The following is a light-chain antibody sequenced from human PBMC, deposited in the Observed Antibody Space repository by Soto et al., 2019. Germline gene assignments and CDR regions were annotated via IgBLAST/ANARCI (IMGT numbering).Light chain of an antibody. CDR2: VNS. Sequence: QSVLTQPPSVSGAPGQRVTISCTGSXSNIGAGYGVHWYQQLPGTAPKLLIYVNSNRPSGVPDRFSGSKSGTSASLAITGLRAEDEADYYCQSYDSSLSGWVFGGGTKVTVL. CDR3: QSYDSSLSGWV. J-gene: IGLJ3*02. CDR1: XSNIGAGYG. V-gene: IGLV1-40*01.